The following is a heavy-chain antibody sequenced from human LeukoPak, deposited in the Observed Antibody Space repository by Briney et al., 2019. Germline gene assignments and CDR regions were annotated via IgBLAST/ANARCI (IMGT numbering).Heavy chain of an antibody. D-gene: IGHD4-11*01. CDR3: ARWPADYSNCDYYGMDV. V-gene: IGHV3-53*04. CDR2: IYSGGST. J-gene: IGHJ6*02. Sequence: PGGSLRLSCAASGLTVSSNYMSWVRQAPGKGLEWVSVIYSGGSTYYADSVKGRFTISRHNSKNTLYLQMNSLRAEDTAVYYCARWPADYSNCDYYGMDVWGQGTTVTVSS. CDR1: GLTVSSNY.